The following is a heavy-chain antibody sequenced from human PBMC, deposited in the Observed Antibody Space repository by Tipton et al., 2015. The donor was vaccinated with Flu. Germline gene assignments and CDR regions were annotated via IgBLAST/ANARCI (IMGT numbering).Heavy chain of an antibody. CDR3: TRSGSYLPFDI. CDR2: TRNKANSYTT. J-gene: IGHJ3*02. Sequence: SLRLSCAASGFIFSDYYMDWVRQAPGKALEWVARTRNKANSYTTEYAASVKGRFTLSRDDSKNSLYLQMNGLKSEDTAVYFCTRSGSYLPFDIWGQGTMVTVSS. V-gene: IGHV3-72*01. D-gene: IGHD1-26*01. CDR1: GFIFSDYY.